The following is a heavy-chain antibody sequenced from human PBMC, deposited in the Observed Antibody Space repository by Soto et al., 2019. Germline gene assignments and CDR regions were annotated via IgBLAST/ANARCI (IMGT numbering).Heavy chain of an antibody. J-gene: IGHJ6*02. CDR3: ARDTWGRSNWNVVGMDV. V-gene: IGHV1-69*13. CDR1: GGTFSSYA. CDR2: IIPIFGTA. Sequence: SVKVPCKASGGTFSSYAISWVRQAPGQGLEWMGGIIPIFGTANYAQKFQGRVTITADESTSTAYMELSSLRSEDTAVYYCARDTWGRSNWNVVGMDVWGQGTTVTVSS. D-gene: IGHD1-1*01.